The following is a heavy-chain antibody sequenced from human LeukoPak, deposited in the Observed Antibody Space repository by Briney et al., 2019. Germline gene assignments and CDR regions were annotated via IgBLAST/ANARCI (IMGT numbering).Heavy chain of an antibody. V-gene: IGHV1-24*01. J-gene: IGHJ3*02. CDR1: GYTLTELS. D-gene: IGHD1-14*01. Sequence: ASVTVSCTVSGYTLTELSMRWVRQAPGKGLEWMGGFDPEDGETIYAQKFQGRVTMTEDTSTDTAYMELSSLRSEDTAVYYCATAPISGDAFDIWGQGTMVTVSS. CDR2: FDPEDGET. CDR3: ATAPISGDAFDI.